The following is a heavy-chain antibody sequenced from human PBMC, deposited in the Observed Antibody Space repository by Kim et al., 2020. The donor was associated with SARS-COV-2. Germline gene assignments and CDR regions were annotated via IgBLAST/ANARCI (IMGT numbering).Heavy chain of an antibody. D-gene: IGHD3-16*01. Sequence: KYYADSMKGRFTISRDNSKNTLYLQMNSLRAEDTAVYYCARDSSGFGIDYWGQGTLVTVSS. V-gene: IGHV3-33*01. CDR3: ARDSSGFGIDY. CDR2: K. J-gene: IGHJ4*02.